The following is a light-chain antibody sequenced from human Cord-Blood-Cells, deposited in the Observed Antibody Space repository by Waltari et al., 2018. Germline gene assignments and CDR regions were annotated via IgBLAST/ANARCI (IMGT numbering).Light chain of an antibody. CDR2: EGS. Sequence: QSALTQPASVSGSPGQSITISCTGTSRDVGSYNLVSWYQHHPGKAPKLMIYEGSKRPSWVSNRFSGSKSGNTASLTISGLQAEDEADYYCCSYAGSSTLVFGGGTKLTVL. CDR1: SRDVGSYNL. CDR3: CSYAGSSTLV. J-gene: IGLJ3*02. V-gene: IGLV2-23*01.